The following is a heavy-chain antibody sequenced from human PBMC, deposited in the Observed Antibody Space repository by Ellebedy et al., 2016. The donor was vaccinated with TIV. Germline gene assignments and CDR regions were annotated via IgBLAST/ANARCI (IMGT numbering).Heavy chain of an antibody. D-gene: IGHD4-11*01. V-gene: IGHV3-21*01. CDR3: ASSDYSNHNWFDP. CDR1: GFTFSSYS. CDR2: ISRSSSYI. J-gene: IGHJ5*02. Sequence: PGGSLRLSCAASGFTFSSYSMNWVRQAPGKGLEWVSSISRSSSYIYYADSVKGRFTISRDNAKNSLYLQMNSLRAEDTAGYYGASSDYSNHNWFDPWGQGTLVTVSS.